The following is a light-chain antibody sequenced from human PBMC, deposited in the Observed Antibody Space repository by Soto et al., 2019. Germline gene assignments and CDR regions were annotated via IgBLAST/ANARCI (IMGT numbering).Light chain of an antibody. CDR2: GAF. CDR3: QQSNNWPPGRLT. V-gene: IGKV3D-15*01. J-gene: IGKJ4*01. CDR1: QSVGSN. Sequence: EIVMTQSPATLSVSPGERATLSCRASQSVGSNLAWYQQKPGQAPRLLIYGAFSRATGIPARFSGSGSGTEFTLTISSLQSEDFAVYYCQQSNNWPPGRLTFGGGTKVDIK.